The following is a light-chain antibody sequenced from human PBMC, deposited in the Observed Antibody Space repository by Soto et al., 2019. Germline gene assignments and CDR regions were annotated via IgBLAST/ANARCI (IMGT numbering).Light chain of an antibody. CDR2: SAS. J-gene: IGKJ5*01. V-gene: IGKV3-20*01. Sequence: EIVLTQSPGTLSLSPGERATLSCRASQSVRNNYLSWFQQKPGQAPRLLIYSASIRATGIPDRFSGSGSGTDFPLTVSRLEPEDFGVYYCLQFGRTPSTFGQGAGMEIE. CDR1: QSVRNNY. CDR3: LQFGRTPST.